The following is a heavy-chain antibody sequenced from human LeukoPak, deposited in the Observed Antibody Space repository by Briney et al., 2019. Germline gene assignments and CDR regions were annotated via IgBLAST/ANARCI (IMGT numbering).Heavy chain of an antibody. CDR2: ISSNGGST. V-gene: IGHV3-64*01. J-gene: IGHJ5*02. Sequence: PGATLRLPCAASGFTFSSYAMHWVRQAPGKRLEYVSAISSNGGSTYYANSVKGRFTISRDNSKNTLYLQMGSLRAEDMAVYYCARARLEYSSSYNWFDPWGQGTLVTVSS. CDR1: GFTFSSYA. D-gene: IGHD6-13*01. CDR3: ARARLEYSSSYNWFDP.